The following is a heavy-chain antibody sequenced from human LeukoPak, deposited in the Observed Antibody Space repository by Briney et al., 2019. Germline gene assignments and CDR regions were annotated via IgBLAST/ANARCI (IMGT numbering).Heavy chain of an antibody. CDR2: IYTSGST. CDR1: GGSISSGSYY. D-gene: IGHD2-21*01. J-gene: IGHJ3*02. V-gene: IGHV4-61*02. CDR3: ARVPGLWSDPGKDAFDI. Sequence: PSETLSLTCTVSGGSISSGSYYWSWIRQPAGKGLEWIGRIYTSGSTNYNPSLKSRVTISVDTSKNQFSLKLSSVTAADTAVYYCARVPGLWSDPGKDAFDIWGQGTMVTVSS.